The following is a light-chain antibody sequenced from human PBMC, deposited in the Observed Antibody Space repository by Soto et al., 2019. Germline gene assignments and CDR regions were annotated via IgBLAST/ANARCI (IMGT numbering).Light chain of an antibody. CDR1: QDIAIY. Sequence: IQLTPSPASLSASVGDRVTLTCRASQDIAIYLAWYQQKPGEDPNLLIHTASTLHGGVPSRFSGSGSGTDFNLTITSLQAEDFATYECQQTRAYTSTFGGGTKVDIK. CDR3: QQTRAYTST. CDR2: TAS. J-gene: IGKJ4*01. V-gene: IGKV1-9*01.